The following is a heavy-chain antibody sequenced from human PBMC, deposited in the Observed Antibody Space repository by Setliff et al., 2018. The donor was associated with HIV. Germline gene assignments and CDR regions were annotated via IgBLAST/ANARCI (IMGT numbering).Heavy chain of an antibody. CDR3: ARGKASNDYGVSF. J-gene: IGHJ3*01. CDR2: IHPGGGNT. CDR1: GYTFTNFY. V-gene: IGHV1-46*01. Sequence: VSVKVSCKASGYTFTNFYMHWVRQAPGQGLEWMGIIHPGGGNTRYAQRFQGRVSMTRDTSTCTVYMELSSLRSEDTAVYYCARGKASNDYGVSFWGQGTMVTVSS. D-gene: IGHD4-17*01.